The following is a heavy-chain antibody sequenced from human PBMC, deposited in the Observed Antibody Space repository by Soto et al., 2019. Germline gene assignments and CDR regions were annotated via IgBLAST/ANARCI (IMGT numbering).Heavy chain of an antibody. V-gene: IGHV4-59*01. CDR1: GGSISSYY. Sequence: SETLSLTCTVSGGSISSYYWSWIRQPPGKGLEWIGYIYYSGSTKYNPSLKSRVTISVDTTNNQFYLKLSYVTAADTAVYYCAREDYFDSGGFPIWGQETLVTVSS. CDR3: AREDYFDSGGFPI. CDR2: IYYSGST. D-gene: IGHD3-22*01. J-gene: IGHJ4*02.